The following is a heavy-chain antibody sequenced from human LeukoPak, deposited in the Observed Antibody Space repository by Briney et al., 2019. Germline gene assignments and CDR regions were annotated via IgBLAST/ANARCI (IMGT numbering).Heavy chain of an antibody. J-gene: IGHJ4*02. CDR3: ARDGFGTGSN. CDR2: IKQDGSEK. CDR1: GLTFSNYW. D-gene: IGHD3-16*01. V-gene: IGHV3-7*03. Sequence: GGSLRLSCAASGLTFSNYWMDWVRQAPGKGLEWVANIKQDGSEKNYVDSVKGRFIISRDNAKNPLYLQMNTLRADDTAVYYCARDGFGTGSNWGQGTLVTVSS.